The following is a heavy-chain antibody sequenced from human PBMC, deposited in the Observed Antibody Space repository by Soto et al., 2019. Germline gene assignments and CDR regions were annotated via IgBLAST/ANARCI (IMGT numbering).Heavy chain of an antibody. J-gene: IGHJ6*02. V-gene: IGHV3-48*02. CDR3: ARDGPSWNYGYYYGMNV. D-gene: IGHD1-7*01. Sequence: EVQLVESGEGLVQPGGSLRLSCAASGFTFSSYSMNWVSQAPGKGLEWVSYISSSSSTIYYADSVKGRFTISRDNAKNSLYLQMNSLRDEDTAVYYCARDGPSWNYGYYYGMNVWGQGTTVTVSS. CDR1: GFTFSSYS. CDR2: ISSSSSTI.